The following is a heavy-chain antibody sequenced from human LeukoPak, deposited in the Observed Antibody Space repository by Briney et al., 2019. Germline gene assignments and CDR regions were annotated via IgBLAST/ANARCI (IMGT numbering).Heavy chain of an antibody. D-gene: IGHD5-12*01. V-gene: IGHV3-11*01. CDR1: GLTFSDYY. CDR2: ISPSGSSI. Sequence: GGSLRLSCAVSGLTFSDYYMSWTRQAPGKGPELVSYISPSGSSIFYVDSVKGRFTISRDNAKNSLYLQMNSLRAGDTAVYYCVRDDSGYGRNHYWGQGTLVTVSS. J-gene: IGHJ4*02. CDR3: VRDDSGYGRNHY.